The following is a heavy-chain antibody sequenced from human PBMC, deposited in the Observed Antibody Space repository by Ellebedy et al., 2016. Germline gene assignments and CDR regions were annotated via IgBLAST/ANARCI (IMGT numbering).Heavy chain of an antibody. CDR1: GFTFDDYA. Sequence: SLKISXAASGFTFDDYAMHWVRQAPGKGLEWVSGISWNSGSIGYVDSVKGRFTISRDNAKNSLYLQMHSLRAEDTAVYYCARGGWHIVVGTVDAFDIWGQGTMVTVSS. V-gene: IGHV3-9*01. D-gene: IGHD2-21*02. CDR2: ISWNSGSI. CDR3: ARGGWHIVVGTVDAFDI. J-gene: IGHJ3*02.